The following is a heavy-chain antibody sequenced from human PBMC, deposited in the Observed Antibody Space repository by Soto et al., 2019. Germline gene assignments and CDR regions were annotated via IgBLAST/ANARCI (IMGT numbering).Heavy chain of an antibody. CDR2: IIPILGIA. Sequence: ASVRVSCKASGGTFSSYTISWVRQAPGQGLEWMGRIIPILGIANYAQKFQGRVTITADKSTSTAYMELSSLRSEDTAVYYCARDSSGSPFDPWGQGTRVTVSS. J-gene: IGHJ5*02. CDR3: ARDSSGSPFDP. V-gene: IGHV1-69*04. D-gene: IGHD1-26*01. CDR1: GGTFSSYT.